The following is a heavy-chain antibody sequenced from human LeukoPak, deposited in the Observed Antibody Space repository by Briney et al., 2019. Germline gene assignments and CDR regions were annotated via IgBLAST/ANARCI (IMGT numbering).Heavy chain of an antibody. CDR1: GGSIRSGSYY. Sequence: SQTLSLTCTVSGGSIRSGSYYWSWIRQPAGKGLEWIGRIYTSGSTNYNPSLKSRVTISVDTSKNQFSLKLSSVTAADTAVYYCARVTPSITIFGVVISYYFDYWGQGTLVSVSS. J-gene: IGHJ4*02. CDR2: IYTSGST. D-gene: IGHD3-3*01. V-gene: IGHV4-61*02. CDR3: ARVTPSITIFGVVISYYFDY.